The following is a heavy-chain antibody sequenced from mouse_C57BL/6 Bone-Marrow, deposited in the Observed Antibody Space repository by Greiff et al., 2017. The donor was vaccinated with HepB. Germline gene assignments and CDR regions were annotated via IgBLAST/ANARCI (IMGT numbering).Heavy chain of an antibody. V-gene: IGHV1-26*01. CDR3: ARRLRLLPNWYFDV. CDR2: INPNNGGT. CDR1: GYTFTDYY. D-gene: IGHD2-4*01. J-gene: IGHJ1*03. Sequence: VQLQQSGPELVKPGASVKISCKASGYTFTDYYMNWVKQSHGKSLEWIGDINPNNGGTSYNQKFKGKATLTVDKSSSTAYMELRSLTSEDSAVYYCARRLRLLPNWYFDVWGTGTTVTVSS.